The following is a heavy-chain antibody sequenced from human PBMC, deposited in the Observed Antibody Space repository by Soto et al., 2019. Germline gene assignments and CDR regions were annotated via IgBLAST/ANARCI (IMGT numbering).Heavy chain of an antibody. V-gene: IGHV3-33*01. D-gene: IGHD2-2*01. Sequence: GGSLRLSCAASGFTFSSYGMHWVRQAPGKGLEWVAVIWYDGSNKYYADSVKGRFTISRDNAKNTLYLQMKSLRAEDTAVYYCVRDRGYCTSTSCLNFDCWGQGTLVTVSS. CDR2: IWYDGSNK. J-gene: IGHJ4*02. CDR1: GFTFSSYG. CDR3: VRDRGYCTSTSCLNFDC.